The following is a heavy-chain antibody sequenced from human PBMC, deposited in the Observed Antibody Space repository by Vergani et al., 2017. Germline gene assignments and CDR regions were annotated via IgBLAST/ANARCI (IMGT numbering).Heavy chain of an antibody. J-gene: IGHJ4*02. CDR1: GYTLTELS. Sequence: QVQLVQSGAEVKKPGASVKVSCKVSGYTLTELSMHWVRQAPGKGLEWMGGFDPEDVETISAQKFQGRVTMPEVTSTDTAYMELSSLRSEDTAVYYWATGLLSASIAAGYFDYWGQGTLVTVSS. CDR2: FDPEDVET. CDR3: ATGLLSASIAAGYFDY. V-gene: IGHV1-24*01. D-gene: IGHD6-25*01.